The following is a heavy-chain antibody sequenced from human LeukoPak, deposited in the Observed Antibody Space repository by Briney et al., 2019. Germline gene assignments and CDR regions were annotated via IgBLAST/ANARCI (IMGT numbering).Heavy chain of an antibody. D-gene: IGHD3-10*01. CDR1: GYTFISYG. V-gene: IGHV1-18*01. Sequence: ASVKVSCTASGYTFISYGISWVRQAPGQGLEWMGWIANYAQNLQGRVTMTRDTSTSTAYMELRSLTSDDTAVYYCARDLFEWGVAGGHDFWGQGTLVTVSS. CDR2: IA. CDR3: ARDLFEWGVAGGHDF. J-gene: IGHJ4*02.